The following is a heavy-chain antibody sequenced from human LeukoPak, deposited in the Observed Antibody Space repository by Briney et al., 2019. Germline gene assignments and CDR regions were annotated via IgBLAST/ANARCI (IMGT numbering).Heavy chain of an antibody. D-gene: IGHD6-19*01. J-gene: IGHJ4*02. V-gene: IGHV1-18*01. Sequence: ASVKVSCKASGYTFTSYGISWVGQAPGQGLEWMGWISGYNGNTNYAQKFQGRVTMTTDTSTSTAYMELRSLRSDDTAVYYCARADIRAIASSGWYGFDYWGQGTLVTVSS. CDR3: ARADIRAIASSGWYGFDY. CDR1: GYTFTSYG. CDR2: ISGYNGNT.